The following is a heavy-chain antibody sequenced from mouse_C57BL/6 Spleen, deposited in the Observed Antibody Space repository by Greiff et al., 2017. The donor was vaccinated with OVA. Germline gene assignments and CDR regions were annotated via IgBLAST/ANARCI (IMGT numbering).Heavy chain of an antibody. J-gene: IGHJ4*01. CDR1: GYTFTSYW. D-gene: IGHD3-2*02. V-gene: IGHV1-72*01. Sequence: QVHVKQSGAELVKPGASVKLSCKASGYTFTSYWMHWVKQRPGRGLEWIGRIDPNSGGTKYNEKFKSKATLTVDKPSSTAYMQLSSLTSEDSAVYYGARGPDSSGSLAMDYWGQGTSVTVSS. CDR2: IDPNSGGT. CDR3: ARGPDSSGSLAMDY.